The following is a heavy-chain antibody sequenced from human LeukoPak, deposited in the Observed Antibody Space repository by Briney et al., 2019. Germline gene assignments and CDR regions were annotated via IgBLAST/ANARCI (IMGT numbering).Heavy chain of an antibody. CDR2: INHSGST. J-gene: IGHJ4*02. Sequence: SETLSLTCAVYGGSFSGYYWSWIRQPPGKGLEWIGEINHSGSTNYNPSLKSRVTISVDTSKNQFSLKLSSVTAADTAVYYCAVLRFLEWLLLDYWGQGTLVTVSS. D-gene: IGHD3-3*01. CDR1: GGSFSGYY. CDR3: AVLRFLEWLLLDY. V-gene: IGHV4-34*01.